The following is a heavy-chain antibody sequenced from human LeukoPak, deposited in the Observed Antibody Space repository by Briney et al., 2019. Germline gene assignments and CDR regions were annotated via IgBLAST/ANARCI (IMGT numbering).Heavy chain of an antibody. D-gene: IGHD3-16*01. J-gene: IGHJ5*01. CDR1: GFTLSTHW. CDR2: INPDGSGK. V-gene: IGHV3-7*01. Sequence: GGSLRLSCEASGFTLSTHWMRLGRQLRGEGLDWVANINPDGSGKRYVDSVKGRLTIARDNADNSLSLQMNSLRAEDTAVYYCASWGAGGNSWGQGTLVTVSS. CDR3: ASWGAGGNS.